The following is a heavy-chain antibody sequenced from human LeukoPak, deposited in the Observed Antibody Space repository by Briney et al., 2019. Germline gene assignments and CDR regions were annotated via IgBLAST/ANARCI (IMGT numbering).Heavy chain of an antibody. CDR2: IIPIFGTA. D-gene: IGHD5-18*01. CDR3: ASSDTAMANLGNFDY. J-gene: IGHJ4*02. CDR1: GGTFSSYA. V-gene: IGHV1-69*06. Sequence: SVKVSCKASGGTFSSYAISWVRQAPGQGLEWMGGIIPIFGTANYAQKFQGRVTITADKSTSTAYMELSSLRSEDTAVYYCASSDTAMANLGNFDYWGQGTLVTVSS.